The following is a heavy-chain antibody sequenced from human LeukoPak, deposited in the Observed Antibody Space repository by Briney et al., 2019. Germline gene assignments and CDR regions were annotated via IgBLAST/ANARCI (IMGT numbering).Heavy chain of an antibody. CDR3: ARARTVRGVILKYFDY. CDR2: INHSGST. Sequence: AECLSLACPVYSASFSVYYWGSIRQPPGKGRGWHGEINHSGSTNYNPSRKSRVTISVDTSKNQFSLKLRYVTAADTAVYYCARARTVRGVILKYFDYWGQGTLVTVSS. D-gene: IGHD3-10*01. CDR1: SASFSVYY. V-gene: IGHV4-34*01. J-gene: IGHJ4*02.